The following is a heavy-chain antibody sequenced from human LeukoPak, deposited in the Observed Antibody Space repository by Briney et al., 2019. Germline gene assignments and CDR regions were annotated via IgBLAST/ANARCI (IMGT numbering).Heavy chain of an antibody. Sequence: SETLSLTCAVYGGSFSGYYWGWIRQPPGKGLEWIGRIYTSGSTNYNPSLKSRVTMSVDTSKNQFSLKLSSVTAADTAVYYCAREDYGDYVGYWGQGTLVTVSS. CDR2: IYTSGST. D-gene: IGHD4-17*01. CDR1: GGSFSGYY. CDR3: AREDYGDYVGY. J-gene: IGHJ4*02. V-gene: IGHV4-59*10.